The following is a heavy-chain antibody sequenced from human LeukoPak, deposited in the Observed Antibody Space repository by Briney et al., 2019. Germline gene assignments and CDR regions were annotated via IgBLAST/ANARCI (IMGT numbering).Heavy chain of an antibody. J-gene: IGHJ4*02. D-gene: IGHD3-9*01. CDR2: INPSGGTT. CDR1: GYTFTSYY. Sequence: VASVKVSCKASGYTFTSYYMHWVRQAPGQGLEWMGLINPSGGTTRYAQKFQGRVTMTTDTSTSTAYMELRSLRSDDTAVYYCARDRPYYDILTGYYSFDYWGQGTLVTVSS. V-gene: IGHV1-46*01. CDR3: ARDRPYYDILTGYYSFDY.